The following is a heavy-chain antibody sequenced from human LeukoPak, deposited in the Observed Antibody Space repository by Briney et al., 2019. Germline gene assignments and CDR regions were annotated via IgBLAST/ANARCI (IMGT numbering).Heavy chain of an antibody. J-gene: IGHJ6*04. CDR1: GFTFTTYW. CDR3: AELGITMIGGV. V-gene: IGHV3-7*01. CDR2: IKQDGSEK. D-gene: IGHD3-10*02. Sequence: GDSLRLSCAASGFTFTTYWMGWVRQAPGKGLEWVANIKQDGSEKYYVDSVKGRFTISRDNVRNSLDLQMNSLRAEDTAVYYCAELGITMIGGVWGKGTTVTISS.